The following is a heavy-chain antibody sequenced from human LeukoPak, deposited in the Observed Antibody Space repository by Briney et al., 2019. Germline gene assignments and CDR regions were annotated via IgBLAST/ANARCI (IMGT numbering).Heavy chain of an antibody. J-gene: IGHJ6*02. V-gene: IGHV4-59*08. Sequence: PSETLSLTCTVSGGSISSYYWSWIRQPPGKGLEWIGYIYYSGSTNYHPSLKSRVTISVDTSKNQFSLKLSSVTAADTAVYYCASHTRGAWPASSGWYNYYYYGMDVWGQGTTVTVSS. CDR1: GGSISSYY. CDR3: ASHTRGAWPASSGWYNYYYYGMDV. CDR2: IYYSGST. D-gene: IGHD6-19*01.